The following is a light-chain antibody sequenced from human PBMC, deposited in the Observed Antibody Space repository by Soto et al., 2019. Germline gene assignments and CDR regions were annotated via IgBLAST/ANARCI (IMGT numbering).Light chain of an antibody. Sequence: QSVLTQPASVSGSPGQSITISCTGTSSDVGGYNYVSWYQQQSGKAPKLMIHEVSNRPSGVSNRFSGSKSGNTASLTISGLQAEDEADYYCQSYDNSLSGWVFGGGTKLTVL. CDR2: EVS. CDR3: QSYDNSLSGWV. J-gene: IGLJ3*02. CDR1: SSDVGGYNY. V-gene: IGLV2-14*01.